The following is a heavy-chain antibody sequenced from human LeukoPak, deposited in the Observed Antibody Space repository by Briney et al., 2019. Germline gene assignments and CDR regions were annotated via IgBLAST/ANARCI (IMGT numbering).Heavy chain of an antibody. CDR2: ISWNSGTI. CDR1: GLTFDDFA. V-gene: IGHV3-9*01. CDR3: AKDSAVTAIGLFDY. J-gene: IGHJ4*02. Sequence: PGRSLRLSCAASGLTFDDFAMHWVRQAPGKGLEWVSGISWNSGTIDYADSVKGRFTLSRDNAKSSLYLQMNSLRAEDTALYYCAKDSAVTAIGLFDYWGQGTLVTVSS. D-gene: IGHD2-21*02.